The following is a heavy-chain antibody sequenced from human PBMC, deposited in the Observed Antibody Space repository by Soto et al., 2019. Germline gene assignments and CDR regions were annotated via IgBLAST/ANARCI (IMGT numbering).Heavy chain of an antibody. D-gene: IGHD5-18*01. CDR3: ARDNRVDTAMGIDY. J-gene: IGHJ4*02. V-gene: IGHV3-66*01. CDR2: IHTGGST. Sequence: GGSRRLSCAASGFTVTNNYMSWVRQAPGKGLEWVSVIHTGGSTYYADSVKGRFTISRDNSKNTLYLQMNSRRAEDTAVYYCARDNRVDTAMGIDYWGQGTPVTVSS. CDR1: GFTVTNNY.